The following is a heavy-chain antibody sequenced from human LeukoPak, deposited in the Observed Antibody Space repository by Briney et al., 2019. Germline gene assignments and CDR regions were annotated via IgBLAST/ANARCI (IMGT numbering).Heavy chain of an antibody. CDR2: INPSGGNT. J-gene: IGHJ4*02. CDR1: GYTFPSYY. D-gene: IGHD3-22*01. Sequence: ASVKVSCKASGYTFPSYYMHWVRQAPGQGLEWMGVINPSGGNTNSAQKFQGRVTITADKSTSTAYMELSSLRSEDTAVYYCARGTTYYYDSSGYWWGQGTLVAVSS. V-gene: IGHV1-46*01. CDR3: ARGTTYYYDSSGYW.